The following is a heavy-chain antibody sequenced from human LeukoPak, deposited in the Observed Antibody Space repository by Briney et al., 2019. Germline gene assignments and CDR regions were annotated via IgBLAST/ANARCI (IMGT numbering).Heavy chain of an antibody. CDR3: ARGVIAARDIYYFGY. J-gene: IGHJ4*02. Sequence: ASVKVSCKASGYTFTSYYMHWVRQAPGQGLEWMGIINPSGGSTSYAQKFQGRVTMTRDTSTSTVYMELSSLRSEDTAVYYCARGVIAARDIYYFGYWGQGTLVTVSS. CDR2: INPSGGST. CDR1: GYTFTSYY. V-gene: IGHV1-46*01. D-gene: IGHD6-6*01.